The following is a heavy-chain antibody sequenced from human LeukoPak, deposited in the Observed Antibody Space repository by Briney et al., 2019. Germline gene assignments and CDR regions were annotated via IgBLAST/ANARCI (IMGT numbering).Heavy chain of an antibody. V-gene: IGHV1-2*02. J-gene: IGHJ5*02. CDR2: INVNSNIT. Sequence: ASVKVSCKASGYIFTDYFMHWVRQAPGQGLEWMGWINVNSNITNSAQKFQGRVTLTRDPSSTTVHMELSSLKSDDTAVYFCARATGVYDHWGQGTLVTVSS. CDR1: GYIFTDYF. D-gene: IGHD1-14*01. CDR3: ARATGVYDH.